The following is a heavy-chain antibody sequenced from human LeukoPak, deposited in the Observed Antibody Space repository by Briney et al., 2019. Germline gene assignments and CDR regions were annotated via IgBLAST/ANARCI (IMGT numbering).Heavy chain of an antibody. V-gene: IGHV3-15*01. D-gene: IGHD6-13*01. CDR3: STDPYSSKWYYFGY. CDR2: IKSKTDGGTT. CDR1: GFTFSNAW. J-gene: IGHJ4*02. Sequence: GGSLRLSCAASGFTFSNAWMNWVRQAPGKGLEWVGRIKSKTDGGTTDYAAPVEGRFTISRDDSKKTLYLQMNSLKTEDTAVYYCSTDPYSSKWYYFGYWGQGTLVTVSS.